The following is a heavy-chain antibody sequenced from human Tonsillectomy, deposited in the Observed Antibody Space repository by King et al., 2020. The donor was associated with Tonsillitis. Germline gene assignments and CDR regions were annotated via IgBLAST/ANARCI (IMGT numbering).Heavy chain of an antibody. V-gene: IGHV3-7*01. Sequence: VQLVESGGGLVQPGGSLRLSCAASASSFRSFWMSWVRQAPGKGLEWVANIKQDGSEKYYVDSVKGRFTISRDNAKSSLYLQMNSLRVEDTAVYYCVRGRDYGSGTYRAFDNW. CDR1: ASSFRSFW. J-gene: IGHJ3*02. CDR2: IKQDGSEK. D-gene: IGHD3-10*01. CDR3: VRGRDYGSGTYRAFDN.